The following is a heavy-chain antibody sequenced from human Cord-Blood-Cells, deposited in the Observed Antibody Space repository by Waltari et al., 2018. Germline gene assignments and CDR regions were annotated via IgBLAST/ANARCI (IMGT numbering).Heavy chain of an antibody. CDR1: GGSISSHY. CDR2: IYYSGST. Sequence: QVQLQESGPGLVKPSETLSLTCTVSGGSISSHYWSWIRQPPGKGLEWIGYIYYSGSTNYYPARKSRVTISVDSSKNQFSLKLSSVTAADTAVYYCARDAPSIFGVFDPWGQGTLVTVSS. CDR3: ARDAPSIFGVFDP. D-gene: IGHD3-3*01. J-gene: IGHJ5*02. V-gene: IGHV4-59*11.